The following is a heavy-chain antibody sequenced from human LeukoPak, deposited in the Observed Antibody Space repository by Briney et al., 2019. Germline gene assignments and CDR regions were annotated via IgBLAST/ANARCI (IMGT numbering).Heavy chain of an antibody. J-gene: IGHJ4*02. D-gene: IGHD5-18*01. Sequence: PGGSLRLSWSASGFTFSSYAMHWVRQAPGKGLEYVSAISSNGGSTYYADSVKGRFTISRDNSKNTLYLQMSSLRAEDTAVYYCVKDGGLRIQLWDAMGEYYFDYWGQGTLVTVSS. CDR2: ISSNGGST. CDR3: VKDGGLRIQLWDAMGEYYFDY. V-gene: IGHV3-64D*06. CDR1: GFTFSSYA.